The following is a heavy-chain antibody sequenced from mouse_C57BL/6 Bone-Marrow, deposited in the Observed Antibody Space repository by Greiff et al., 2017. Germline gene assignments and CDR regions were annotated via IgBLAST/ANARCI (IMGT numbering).Heavy chain of an antibody. Sequence: QVQLQQPGAELVKPGASVKMSCKASGYSFTSYWITWVKQRPGQGLEWIGDIYPGNGSTNYNEKFKSKATLTVDTSSSTAYMQLSSLTSEDSAVYYCAKPYYSNYWYFDVWGRGTTVTVSS. J-gene: IGHJ1*03. V-gene: IGHV1-55*01. D-gene: IGHD2-5*01. CDR2: IYPGNGST. CDR3: AKPYYSNYWYFDV. CDR1: GYSFTSYW.